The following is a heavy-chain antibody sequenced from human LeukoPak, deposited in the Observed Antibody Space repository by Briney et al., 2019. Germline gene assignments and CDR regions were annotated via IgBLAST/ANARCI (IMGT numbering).Heavy chain of an antibody. CDR2: IYYSGST. J-gene: IGHJ4*02. V-gene: IGHV4-39*07. Sequence: SETPSLTCTVSGGSISSSSYYWGWIRQPPGKGLEWIGSIYYSGSTYYNPSLKSRVTISVDTSKNQFSLKLSSVTAADTAVYYCATSTVVTPRFDYWGQGTLVTVSS. CDR3: ATSTVVTPRFDY. CDR1: GGSISSSSYY. D-gene: IGHD4-23*01.